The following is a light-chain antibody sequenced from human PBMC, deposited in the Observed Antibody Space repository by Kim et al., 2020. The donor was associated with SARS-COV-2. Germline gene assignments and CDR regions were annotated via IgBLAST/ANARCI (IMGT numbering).Light chain of an antibody. CDR3: QVWDSSNDHYV. CDR2: FDS. CDR1: NIGSKS. J-gene: IGLJ1*01. Sequence: SYELTQPPSVSVAPGETARITCGGKNIGSKSVHWYHQRPGQAPVLVIYFDSDRPSEISERFSGSNSGNTATLTISRVEAGDEAEYFCQVWDSSNDHYVFGTGTQLTVL. V-gene: IGLV3-21*04.